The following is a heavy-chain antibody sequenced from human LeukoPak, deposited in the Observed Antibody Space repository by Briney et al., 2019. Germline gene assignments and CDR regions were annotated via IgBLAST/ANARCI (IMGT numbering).Heavy chain of an antibody. V-gene: IGHV3-23*01. J-gene: IGHJ5*02. CDR1: GFTFNSYA. CDR2: MSGNGDTT. Sequence: PGGSLRLSCAASGFTFNSYAMSWVRQAPGKGLEWVSVMSGNGDTTYYADSVKGRFTISRDSSKSTLYLQMNSLRAEDTAVYYCTKHRLWGSAENWFDPWGQGTLVTVSS. D-gene: IGHD3-16*01. CDR3: TKHRLWGSAENWFDP.